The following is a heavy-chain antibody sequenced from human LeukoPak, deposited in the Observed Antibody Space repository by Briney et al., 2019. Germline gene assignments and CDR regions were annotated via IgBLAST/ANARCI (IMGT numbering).Heavy chain of an antibody. Sequence: SETLSLTCAVYGGSFSGYYWSWIRQPPGKGLEWIGEINHSGSTNYNPSLKSRVTISVDTSKNQFSLKLSSVTAVDTAVYYCARIAAAGHDGYWGQGTLVTVSS. D-gene: IGHD6-13*01. V-gene: IGHV4-34*01. CDR1: GGSFSGYY. J-gene: IGHJ4*02. CDR2: INHSGST. CDR3: ARIAAAGHDGY.